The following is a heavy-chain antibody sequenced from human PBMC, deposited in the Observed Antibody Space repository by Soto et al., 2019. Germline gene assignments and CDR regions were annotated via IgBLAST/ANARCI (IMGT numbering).Heavy chain of an antibody. V-gene: IGHV3-30-3*02. CDR2: MFRDENNK. CDR1: GVIVSDYP. J-gene: IGHJ4*02. CDR3: AKSTAN. Sequence: QVQVVESGGGVVQPGRSLGLSCAVSGVIVSDYPLHWVRQAPGKGLEWVAVMFRDENNKRYADSVKGRFTISRDNSKNTLYLQMDSLRPDDTAVYYCAKSTANWGQGTLVTVSS.